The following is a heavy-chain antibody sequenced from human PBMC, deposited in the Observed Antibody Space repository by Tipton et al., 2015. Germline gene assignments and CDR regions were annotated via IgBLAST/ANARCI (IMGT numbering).Heavy chain of an antibody. Sequence: GSLRLSCAASGFTFSSYNMNWVRQAPGKGLEWVSGISGGGGGTYFADSVRGRFTISRDNSKKMLYLQMSSLRGEDTAVYYCARGGYCRGGTCDKYSGTDVWGPGTTVAVSS. CDR3: ARGGYCRGGTCDKYSGTDV. CDR1: GFTFSSYN. J-gene: IGHJ6*02. CDR2: ISGGGGGT. V-gene: IGHV3-23*01. D-gene: IGHD2-15*01.